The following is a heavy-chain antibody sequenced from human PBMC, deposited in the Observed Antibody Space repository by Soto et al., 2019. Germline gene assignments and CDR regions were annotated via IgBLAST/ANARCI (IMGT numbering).Heavy chain of an antibody. Sequence: EVQVLESGGGLVQPGGSLRLSCVASGFTFSRYAMNWVRQAPGKGLEWVSTISDSGSTYYTDSVKGRFTISRDNSKNTLYLQMHNLRAEDTAVYYCAKGAEDICSSTSCLYYFDYWGQGTLVTVSS. CDR1: GFTFSRYA. CDR2: ISDSGST. V-gene: IGHV3-23*01. CDR3: AKGAEDICSSTSCLYYFDY. D-gene: IGHD2-2*01. J-gene: IGHJ4*02.